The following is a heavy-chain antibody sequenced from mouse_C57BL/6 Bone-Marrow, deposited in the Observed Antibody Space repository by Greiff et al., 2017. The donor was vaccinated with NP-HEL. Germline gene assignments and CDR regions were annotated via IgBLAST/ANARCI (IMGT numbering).Heavy chain of an antibody. Sequence: VQLKQSGAELVRPGASVKLSCTASGFNIKDDYMHWVKQRPEQGLEWIGWIDPENGDTEYASKFQGKATITADTSSNTAYLQLSSLTSEDTAVYYCTTNDGDYGGQGTTLTVSS. J-gene: IGHJ2*01. CDR2: IDPENGDT. D-gene: IGHD2-12*01. V-gene: IGHV14-4*01. CDR3: TTNDGDY. CDR1: GFNIKDDY.